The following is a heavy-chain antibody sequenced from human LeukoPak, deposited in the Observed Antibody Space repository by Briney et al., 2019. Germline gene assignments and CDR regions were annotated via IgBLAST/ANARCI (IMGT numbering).Heavy chain of an antibody. Sequence: PSETLSLTCTVSGGSISSYYWSWIRQPPGKGLEWIGYIYYSGSTNYNPSLKSRVTISVDTSKNQFSLKLSSVTAADTAVYYCARENYYDSSGYYHWGQGTLVTVSS. J-gene: IGHJ4*02. CDR2: IYYSGST. CDR3: ARENYYDSSGYYH. CDR1: GGSISSYY. D-gene: IGHD3-22*01. V-gene: IGHV4-59*01.